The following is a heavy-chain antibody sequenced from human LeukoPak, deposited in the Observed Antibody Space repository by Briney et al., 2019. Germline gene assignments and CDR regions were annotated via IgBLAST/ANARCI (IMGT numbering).Heavy chain of an antibody. V-gene: IGHV3-33*06. D-gene: IGHD4-11*01. J-gene: IGHJ4*02. CDR2: IWSDGTNQ. Sequence: TGKSLTLSCVASQFRFPFSHYGMHWVRQAPGRGLEWVAVIWSDGTNQYYADSVKGRFTISRDNSQNTVYLQMNSLRAEDTAVYFCAKDAQRGFDYSNSLEYWGQGTLVTVSS. CDR1: RFPFSHYG. CDR3: AKDAQRGFDYSNSLEY.